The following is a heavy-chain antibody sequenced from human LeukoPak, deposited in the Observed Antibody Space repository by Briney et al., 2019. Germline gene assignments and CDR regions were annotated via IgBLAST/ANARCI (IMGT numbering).Heavy chain of an antibody. Sequence: SETLSLTCTVPGGSISSGDYYWSWIRQPPGKGLEWIGYIYYSGSTYYNPSLKSRITISVDTSKNQFSLSLSSVTAADTAVYYCASEAAYSSTWYYFDYWGQGTLVTVSS. CDR2: IYYSGST. V-gene: IGHV4-30-4*08. J-gene: IGHJ4*02. CDR3: ASEAAYSSTWYYFDY. CDR1: GGSISSGDYY. D-gene: IGHD6-13*01.